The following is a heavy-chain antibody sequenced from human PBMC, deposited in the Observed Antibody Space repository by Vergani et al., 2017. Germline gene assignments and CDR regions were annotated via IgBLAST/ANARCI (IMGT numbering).Heavy chain of an antibody. Sequence: QVQLVQSGAEVKKPGASVTVSCKASGYTFTSYDINWVRQATGQGLEWMGWMNPNSGNTGYAQKFQGRVTMTRNTSISTAYMELSSLRSEDTAVYYCARDEFTASTSYVHYYYYGMDVWGQGTTVTVSS. D-gene: IGHD2-2*01. CDR1: GYTFTSYD. CDR3: ARDEFTASTSYVHYYYYGMDV. V-gene: IGHV1-8*01. CDR2: MNPNSGNT. J-gene: IGHJ6*02.